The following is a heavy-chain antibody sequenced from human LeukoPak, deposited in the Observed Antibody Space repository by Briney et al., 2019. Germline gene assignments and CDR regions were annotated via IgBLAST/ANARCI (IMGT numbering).Heavy chain of an antibody. CDR1: GGTFSSYA. Sequence: SVKVSCKASGGTFSSYAISWVRQAPGQGLEWMGGIIPIFGTANYAQKFQGRVTIAADKSTSTAYMELSSLRPEDTAVYYCARGDDILTGSDYWGQGTLVTVSS. CDR3: ARGDDILTGSDY. V-gene: IGHV1-69*06. CDR2: IIPIFGTA. J-gene: IGHJ4*02. D-gene: IGHD3-9*01.